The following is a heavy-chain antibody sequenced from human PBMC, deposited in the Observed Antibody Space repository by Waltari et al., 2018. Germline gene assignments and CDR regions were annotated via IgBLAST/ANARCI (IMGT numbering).Heavy chain of an antibody. CDR1: GGSISSGSYY. Sequence: QVQLQESGPGLVKPSQTLSLTCTVSGGSISSGSYYWSWIRQPAGKGLEWIGRIYTSGSTNYNPSLKSRVTISVDTSKNQFSLKLSSVTAADTAVYYCARGVLVLYDSSGYVDYWGQGTLVTVSS. D-gene: IGHD3-22*01. V-gene: IGHV4-61*02. CDR2: IYTSGST. J-gene: IGHJ4*02. CDR3: ARGVLVLYDSSGYVDY.